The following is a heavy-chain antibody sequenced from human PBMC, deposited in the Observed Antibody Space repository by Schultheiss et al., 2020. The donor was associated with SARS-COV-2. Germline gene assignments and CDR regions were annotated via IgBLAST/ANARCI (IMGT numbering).Heavy chain of an antibody. Sequence: GGSLRLSCAASGFTFSSYWMHWVRQAPGKGLEWVSYISSSGSTIYYADSVKGRFTISRDNAKNSLYLQMNSLRAEDTAVYYCATAPGGVIKPVDYWGQGTLVTVSS. CDR1: GFTFSSYW. J-gene: IGHJ4*02. CDR2: ISSSGSTI. CDR3: ATAPGGVIKPVDY. D-gene: IGHD3-3*01. V-gene: IGHV3-48*01.